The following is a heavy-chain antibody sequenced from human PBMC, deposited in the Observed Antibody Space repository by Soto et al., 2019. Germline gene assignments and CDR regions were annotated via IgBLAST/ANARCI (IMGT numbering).Heavy chain of an antibody. CDR3: AREYYVILPGQEV. V-gene: IGHV4-34*01. D-gene: IGHD3-9*01. CDR1: GGTRGGYY. J-gene: IGHJ4*03. Sequence: PSLTMCLTCSIDGGTRGGYYWRWIRQTPRKGLEWIGEINHSGDTNYNPSLKSRVTISVHSSKKSFSLKLTSVTAADTTVYYCAREYYVILPGQEVGGQGIRVTVSS. CDR2: INHSGDT.